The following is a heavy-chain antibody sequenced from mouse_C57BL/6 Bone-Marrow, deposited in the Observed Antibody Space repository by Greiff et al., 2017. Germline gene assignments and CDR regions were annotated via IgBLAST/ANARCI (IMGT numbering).Heavy chain of an antibody. CDR1: GYSITNGNHW. V-gene: IGHV3-4*01. CDR2: LSSSGST. D-gene: IGHD1-1*01. J-gene: IGHJ1*03. CDR3: ARCLNTTVVARGDIDV. Sequence: DVKLQESGPALVKPSQTVSLTCTVTGYSITNGNHWWNWIRQVSGSKLEWIGYLSSSGSTASTPSLKRRLSITRDTSKNQLFLQLNTVTTEDIATYYCARCLNTTVVARGDIDVWGTGTTVTVSS.